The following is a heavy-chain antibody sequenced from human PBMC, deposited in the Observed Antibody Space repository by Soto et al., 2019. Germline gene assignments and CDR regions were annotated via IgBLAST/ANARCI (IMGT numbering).Heavy chain of an antibody. Sequence: VGSLRLSCAASGFTFSSYSMNWVRQAPGKGLEWVSYISSSSSTIYYADSVKGRFTISRDNAKNSLYLQMNSLRDEDTAVYYCARDIYDFWSGLSPYYYYYGMDVWGQGTTVTVSS. CDR1: GFTFSSYS. CDR3: ARDIYDFWSGLSPYYYYYGMDV. D-gene: IGHD3-3*01. J-gene: IGHJ6*02. V-gene: IGHV3-48*02. CDR2: ISSSSSTI.